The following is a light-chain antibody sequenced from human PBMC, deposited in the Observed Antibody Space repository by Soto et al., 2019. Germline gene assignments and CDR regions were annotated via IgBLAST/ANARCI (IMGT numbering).Light chain of an antibody. CDR2: GAS. CDR3: QQYGSSPPIT. V-gene: IGKV3-20*01. J-gene: IGKJ5*01. Sequence: EIALTQSPGTLSLSPGERATLSCRASQSVSSSYLAWYQQKPGQAPRLLIYGASSRATGIPDRFSGSGSGTDFTLTISRLEPEDFAVYYCQQYGSSPPITFGQGTRLEI. CDR1: QSVSSSY.